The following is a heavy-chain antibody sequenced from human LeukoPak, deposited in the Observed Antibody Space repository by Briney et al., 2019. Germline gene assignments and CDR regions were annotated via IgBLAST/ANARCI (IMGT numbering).Heavy chain of an antibody. J-gene: IGHJ4*02. CDR3: AKSGSVWYYFDY. V-gene: IGHV3-23*01. CDR1: GFTFSSYG. D-gene: IGHD6-19*01. Sequence: GGSLRLSCVASGFTFSSYGMSWVRQAPGKGLEWVSAISGSGGNTEYADSVKGRFTISRDNSKNTLYLQMNSLGAEDTAVYYCAKSGSVWYYFDYWGQGTLVTVSS. CDR2: ISGSGGNT.